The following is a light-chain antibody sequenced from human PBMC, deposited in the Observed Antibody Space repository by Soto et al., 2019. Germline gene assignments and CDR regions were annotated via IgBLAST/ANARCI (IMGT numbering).Light chain of an antibody. CDR3: QSYDSSLSGSGVV. Sequence: QSVLTQPPSVSGAPGQRVTISCTGRSSNIGAGYDVHWYQQLPGTAPKLLIYGNNNRPSGVPDRFSGSKSGTSASLAITGLQAEDEADYYCQSYDSSLSGSGVVFGGGTQLTVL. CDR2: GNN. CDR1: SSNIGAGYD. V-gene: IGLV1-40*01. J-gene: IGLJ2*01.